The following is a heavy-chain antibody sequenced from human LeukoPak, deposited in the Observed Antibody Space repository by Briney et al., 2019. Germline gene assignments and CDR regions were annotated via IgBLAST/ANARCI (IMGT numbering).Heavy chain of an antibody. Sequence: SETLSLTCTVSGDSISNSDYYWGWIRQPPGKGLEWIALINYSGRTFYNPSLRSRVTISVDMSKNQFSLNLNSVTAADTAVYYCARRRRDLNWFDPWGQGTLVTVSS. CDR1: GDSISNSDYY. CDR3: ARRRRDLNWFDP. J-gene: IGHJ5*02. CDR2: INYSGRT. V-gene: IGHV4-39*01.